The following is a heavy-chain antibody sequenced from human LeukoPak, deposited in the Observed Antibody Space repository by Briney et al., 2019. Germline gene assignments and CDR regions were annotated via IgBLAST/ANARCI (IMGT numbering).Heavy chain of an antibody. CDR3: ARGRGNGLYYFDY. V-gene: IGHV3-23*01. J-gene: IGHJ4*02. CDR2: ISGSGGST. Sequence: GGSLRLSCAASGFTFSSYAINWVRQAPGRGLEWVSGISGSGGSTYYADSVKGRLTISRDNSKNTLYLQMNSLRAEDTAVYYCARGRGNGLYYFDYWGQGTLVTVSS. D-gene: IGHD4-23*01. CDR1: GFTFSSYA.